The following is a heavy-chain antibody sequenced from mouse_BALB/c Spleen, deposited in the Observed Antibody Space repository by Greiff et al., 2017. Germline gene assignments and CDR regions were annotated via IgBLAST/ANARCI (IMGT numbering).Heavy chain of an antibody. J-gene: IGHJ2*01. CDR3: ARGGSSPFDY. V-gene: IGHV1-7*01. CDR1: GYTFTSYW. Sequence: VQRVESGAELAKPGASVKMSCKASGYTFTSYWMHWVKQRPGQGLEWIGYINPSTGYTEYNQKFKDKATLTADKSSSTAYMQLSSLTSEDSAVYYCARGGSSPFDYWGQGTTLTVSS. CDR2: INPSTGYT. D-gene: IGHD1-1*01.